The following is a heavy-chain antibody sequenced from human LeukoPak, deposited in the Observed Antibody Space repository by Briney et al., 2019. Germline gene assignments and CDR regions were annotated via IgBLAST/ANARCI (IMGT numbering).Heavy chain of an antibody. CDR1: GGSITTYY. CDR3: ARGRSGSYHSPFDY. V-gene: IGHV4-59*13. Sequence: SETLSLTCTVSGGSITTYYWSWIRQPPGKGLEWIGYIYYSGSTNYNPSLESRVTISVDTSKNQFSLKLDSVTAADTAVYYRARGRSGSYHSPFDYWGQGTLVTVSS. CDR2: IYYSGST. D-gene: IGHD1-26*01. J-gene: IGHJ4*02.